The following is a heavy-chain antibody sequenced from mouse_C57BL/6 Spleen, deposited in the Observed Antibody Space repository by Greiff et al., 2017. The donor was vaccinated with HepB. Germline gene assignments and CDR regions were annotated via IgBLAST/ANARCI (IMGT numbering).Heavy chain of an antibody. CDR3: AREGFGYYGSSEAMDY. D-gene: IGHD1-1*01. CDR2: ISSGSSTI. Sequence: EVQGVESGGGLVKPGGSLKLSCAASGFTFSDYGMHWVRQAPEKGLEWVAYISSGSSTIYYADTVKGRFTISSDNAKNTLFLQMTRLRSEDTAMYYCAREGFGYYGSSEAMDYWGQGTSVTVSS. V-gene: IGHV5-17*01. CDR1: GFTFSDYG. J-gene: IGHJ4*01.